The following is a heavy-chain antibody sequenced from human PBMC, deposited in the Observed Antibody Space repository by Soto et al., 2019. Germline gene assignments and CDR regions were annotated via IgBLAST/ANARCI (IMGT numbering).Heavy chain of an antibody. V-gene: IGHV3-21*01. CDR1: GFSFSSYS. Sequence: EVHLVESGGGLVKPGGSLRLSCAASGFSFSSYSMDWVRQAPGKGLEWVASINSISNYIYYGDSVKGRFTISRDNAKNSLHLQMNSLRGEDTAMYYCARAYGDYYYLDYWGQGTLVTVSS. CDR3: ARAYGDYYYLDY. CDR2: INSISNYI. D-gene: IGHD4-17*01. J-gene: IGHJ4*02.